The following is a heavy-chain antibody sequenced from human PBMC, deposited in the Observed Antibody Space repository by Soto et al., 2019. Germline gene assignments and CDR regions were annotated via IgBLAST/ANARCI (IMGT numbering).Heavy chain of an antibody. CDR1: GFTFSVYW. CDR2: IDSDGSTT. V-gene: IGHV3-74*01. J-gene: IGHJ6*02. D-gene: IGHD4-4*01. Sequence: EVQLVESGAGLVQPGGSLRLSCAASGFTFSVYWMHWVRQAPGKGVVWVSRIDSDGSTTSYADSVKGRFTISRDNAKSTLYLQMNSRRAEDTAVYYCARPGYSNYGPGVDVWGQGTTVTVSS. CDR3: ARPGYSNYGPGVDV.